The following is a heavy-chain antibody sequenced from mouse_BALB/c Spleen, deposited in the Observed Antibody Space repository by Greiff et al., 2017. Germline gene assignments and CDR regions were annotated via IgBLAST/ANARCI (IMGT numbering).Heavy chain of an antibody. Sequence: QVQLKESGPQLVRPGASVKISCKASGYSFTSYWMHWVKQRPGQGLEWIGMIDPSDSETRLNQKFKDKATLTVDKSSSTAYMQLSSPTSEDSAVYYCARRGGDSSGYYAMDYWGQGTSVTVSS. J-gene: IGHJ4*01. CDR3: ARRGGDSSGYYAMDY. CDR2: IDPSDSET. D-gene: IGHD3-2*01. CDR1: GYSFTSYW. V-gene: IGHV1S126*01.